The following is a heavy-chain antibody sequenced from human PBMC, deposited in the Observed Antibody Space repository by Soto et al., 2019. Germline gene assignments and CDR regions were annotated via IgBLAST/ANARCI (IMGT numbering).Heavy chain of an antibody. CDR1: GFTFSSYW. D-gene: IGHD2-2*01. CDR3: AKSLSAIPGDS. Sequence: PGGSLRLSCAASGFTFSSYWMSWVRQGPGKGPEWVANIKQDGREIYYVDSVKGRFTISRDNAKSSLYLQMTSLRAEDTAVYHCAKSLSAIPGDSWGQGTLVTVSS. CDR2: IKQDGREI. J-gene: IGHJ4*02. V-gene: IGHV3-7*05.